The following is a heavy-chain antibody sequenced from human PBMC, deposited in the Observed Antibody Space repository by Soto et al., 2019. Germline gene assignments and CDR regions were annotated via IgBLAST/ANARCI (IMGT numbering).Heavy chain of an antibody. J-gene: IGHJ4*02. Sequence: PSETLSLTCSVYGGSFSCYYWSWIRQPPGNMLAWIGEINHSGSTKSDQSLKSRVTISVATSTTQFSLTLSSVPAAATAVSYCAGQKLVLGYWGEGTLVTISS. CDR1: GGSFSCYY. V-gene: IGHV4-34*01. CDR2: INHSGST. CDR3: AGQKLVLGY. D-gene: IGHD6-13*01.